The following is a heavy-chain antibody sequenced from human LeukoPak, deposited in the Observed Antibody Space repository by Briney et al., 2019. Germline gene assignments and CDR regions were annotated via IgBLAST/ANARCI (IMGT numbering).Heavy chain of an antibody. D-gene: IGHD3-10*01. CDR1: GFTFDDYA. J-gene: IGHJ6*04. V-gene: IGHV3-9*01. Sequence: SGGSLRLSCAASGFTFDDYAMHWVRQAPGKGLEWVSGISWNSGSIGYADSVKGRFTISRDNAKNSLYLQMNSLRAEDTAVYYCALYGSGSYARQGLDVWGKGTTVTVSS. CDR2: ISWNSGSI. CDR3: ALYGSGSYARQGLDV.